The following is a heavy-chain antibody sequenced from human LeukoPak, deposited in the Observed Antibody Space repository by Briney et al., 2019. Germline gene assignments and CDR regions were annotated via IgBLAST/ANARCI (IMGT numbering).Heavy chain of an antibody. V-gene: IGHV4-39*01. D-gene: IGHD3-10*01. CDR2: IYYSGST. J-gene: IGHJ4*02. Sequence: SETLSLTCTVSGGSISSSSYYWGWIRQPPGKGLEWIGSIYYSGSTYYNPSLKSRVTISVDTSKNQFSLKLSSVTAADTAVYYCARSGRWAYGSGSYFGYWGQGTLVTVSS. CDR3: ARSGRWAYGSGSYFGY. CDR1: GGSISSSSYY.